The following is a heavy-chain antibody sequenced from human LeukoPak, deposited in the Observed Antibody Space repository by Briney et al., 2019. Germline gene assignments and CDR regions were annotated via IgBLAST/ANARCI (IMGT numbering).Heavy chain of an antibody. CDR1: GGSISSYYW. Sequence: PSETLSLTCTVSGGSISSYYWMNWVRQAPGKGLVWVSRIASDGSSTTYADSVKGRFSISRDNAKNTLYLQMNSLRVEDTAVYYCARGRPHGNDYWGQGTLVTVSS. CDR2: IASDGSST. V-gene: IGHV3-74*01. J-gene: IGHJ4*02. CDR3: ARGRPHGNDY. D-gene: IGHD4-23*01.